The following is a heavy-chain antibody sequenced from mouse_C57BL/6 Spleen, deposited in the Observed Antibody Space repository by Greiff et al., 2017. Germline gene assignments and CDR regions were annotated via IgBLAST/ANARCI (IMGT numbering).Heavy chain of an antibody. V-gene: IGHV10-1*01. J-gene: IGHJ4*01. D-gene: IGHD1-1*01. CDR2: IRSKSNNYAT. CDR3: VRQGGSSLAAMDY. Sequence: EVQGVESGGGLVQPKGSLKLSCAASGFSFNTYAMNWVRQAPGKGLEWVARIRSKSNNYATYYDDSVKDRFTISRDDSESMLYLQMNNLKTEDTARYYCVRQGGSSLAAMDYWGQGTSVTVSS. CDR1: GFSFNTYA.